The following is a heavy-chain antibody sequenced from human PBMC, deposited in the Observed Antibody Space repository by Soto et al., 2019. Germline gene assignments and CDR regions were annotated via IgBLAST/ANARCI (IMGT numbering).Heavy chain of an antibody. D-gene: IGHD2-8*01. Sequence: QVQLQESGPGLVKPSQTLSLTSTVSGGSISSGDYYWSWIRQPPGKGLEWIGYIYYSGSTYYNPSLKSRVTISVDTSKNQFSLKLSSVTAADTAVYYCASHIVLMVYAIDYWGQGTLVTVSS. J-gene: IGHJ4*02. CDR3: ASHIVLMVYAIDY. CDR1: GGSISSGDYY. V-gene: IGHV4-30-4*01. CDR2: IYYSGST.